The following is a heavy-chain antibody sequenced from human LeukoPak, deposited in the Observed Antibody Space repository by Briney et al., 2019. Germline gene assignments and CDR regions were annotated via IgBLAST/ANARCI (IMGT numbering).Heavy chain of an antibody. CDR2: ISTFNGNT. CDR3: ARVLPQGPYYYYGMDV. J-gene: IGHJ6*02. Sequence: ASVKVSCKASGYTFSSDGVIWVRQAPGQGLEWMGWISTFNGNTNYAQKLQGRVTMTTDTSTSTASMELRSLRSDVTAVYYCARVLPQGPYYYYGMDVWGQGTTVTVSS. V-gene: IGHV1-18*01. D-gene: IGHD3-10*01. CDR1: GYTFSSDG.